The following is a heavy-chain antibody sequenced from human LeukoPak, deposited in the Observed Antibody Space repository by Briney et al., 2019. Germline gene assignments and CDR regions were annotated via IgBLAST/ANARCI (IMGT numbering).Heavy chain of an antibody. J-gene: IGHJ4*02. CDR3: ANYDFWSGSLIR. CDR1: GFAFSSYN. D-gene: IGHD3-3*01. V-gene: IGHV3-48*04. Sequence: GGSLRLSCAASGFAFSSYNMNWVRQAPGKGLEWVSYISYTSNTIYYADSVKGRLAISRDNAKDSLYLQMNSLRAEDTAVYYCANYDFWSGSLIRWGQGTLVTVSS. CDR2: ISYTSNTI.